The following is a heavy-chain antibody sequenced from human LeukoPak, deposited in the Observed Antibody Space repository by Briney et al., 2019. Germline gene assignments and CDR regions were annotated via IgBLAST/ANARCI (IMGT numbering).Heavy chain of an antibody. D-gene: IGHD5/OR15-5a*01. CDR2: IYYSGST. V-gene: IGHV4-59*01. Sequence: PSETLSLTCTVSGGSISSYYWSWIRQPPGKGLEWIGYIYYSGSTNYNPSLKSRVTISVDTSKNQFSLKLSSATAADTAVYYCARVFYDNVDYWGQGTLVTVSS. J-gene: IGHJ4*02. CDR3: ARVFYDNVDY. CDR1: GGSISSYY.